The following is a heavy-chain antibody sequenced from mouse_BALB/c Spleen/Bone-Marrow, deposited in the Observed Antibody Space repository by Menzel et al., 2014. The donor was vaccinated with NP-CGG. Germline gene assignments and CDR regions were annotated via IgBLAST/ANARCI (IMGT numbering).Heavy chain of an antibody. CDR1: GYTFTSYV. J-gene: IGHJ2*01. CDR3: ARGGTSHFDY. D-gene: IGHD3-3*01. CDR2: INPYNDGT. V-gene: IGHV1-14*01. Sequence: VQLKESGPELVKPGASVEMSCKASGYTFTSYVMHWVKQKPGQGLEWIGYINPYNDGTKYNEKFKGKATLTSDKSSSTAYMELSSLTSEDSAVYYCARGGTSHFDYWGQGTTLTVSS.